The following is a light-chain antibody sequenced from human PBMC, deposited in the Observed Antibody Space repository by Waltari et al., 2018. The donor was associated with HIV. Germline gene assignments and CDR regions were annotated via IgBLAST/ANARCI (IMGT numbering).Light chain of an antibody. J-gene: IGLJ2*01. Sequence: QSALTQPASVSGSPGQSITISCTGTNSDVGAYNYVSWYQQHPGKAPTLLIYEVTNRPPGISNRFSGSKSGNTASMTISGLQPEDEADYYCSSYTITTAIVFGGGTKLTVL. CDR2: EVT. CDR1: NSDVGAYNY. V-gene: IGLV2-14*01. CDR3: SSYTITTAIV.